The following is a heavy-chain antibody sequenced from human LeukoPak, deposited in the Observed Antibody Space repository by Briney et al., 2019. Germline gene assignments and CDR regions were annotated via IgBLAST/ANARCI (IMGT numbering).Heavy chain of an antibody. D-gene: IGHD3-22*01. Sequence: GGSLRLSCAASGFSFITYGMHWVRQAPGKGLEWVAVISYDGSNKYYADSVKGRFTISRDNSKNTLYLQMNSLRAEDTAVYYCAKEGSSGYYFDAFDIWGQGTMVTVSS. CDR2: ISYDGSNK. CDR3: AKEGSSGYYFDAFDI. J-gene: IGHJ3*02. CDR1: GFSFITYG. V-gene: IGHV3-30*18.